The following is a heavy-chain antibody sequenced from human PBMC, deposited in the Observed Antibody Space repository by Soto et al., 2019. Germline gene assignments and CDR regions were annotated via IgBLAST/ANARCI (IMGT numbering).Heavy chain of an antibody. Sequence: QVQLVQSGAEVKKPGASVKVSCKASGYTFTGYYMHWVRQAPGQGLEWMGWINPNSGGTNYAQKFQGWVTMTRHTSISTAYMELSRLRSDDTAVYYCARGYCSSTSCSYYFDYWGQGTLVTVSS. CDR3: ARGYCSSTSCSYYFDY. D-gene: IGHD2-2*01. CDR2: INPNSGGT. CDR1: GYTFTGYY. V-gene: IGHV1-2*04. J-gene: IGHJ4*02.